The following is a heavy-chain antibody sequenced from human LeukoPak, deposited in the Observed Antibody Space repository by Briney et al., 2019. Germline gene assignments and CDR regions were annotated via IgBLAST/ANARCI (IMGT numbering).Heavy chain of an antibody. J-gene: IGHJ4*02. V-gene: IGHV3-33*08. Sequence: GGSLRLSCAASGFTFSTYGMHWVRQAPGKGLEWVAFIRYDGSNKYYADSVKGRFTISRDNSKNTLYLQMSSLRAEDTAVYYCARRAGSYSHSYDYWGQGTLVTVSS. CDR1: GFTFSTYG. CDR3: ARRAGSYSHSYDY. D-gene: IGHD2-15*01. CDR2: IRYDGSNK.